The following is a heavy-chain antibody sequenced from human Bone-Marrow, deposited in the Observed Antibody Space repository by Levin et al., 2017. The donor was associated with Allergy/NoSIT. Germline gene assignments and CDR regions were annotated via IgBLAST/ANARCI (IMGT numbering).Heavy chain of an antibody. V-gene: IGHV3-23*01. D-gene: IGHD3-22*01. J-gene: IGHJ6*02. CDR3: AKDLYDSSGYYYDGYYYYGMDV. Sequence: SCAASGFTFSSYAMSWVRQAPGKGLEWVSVISAGGGSTYYADSVKGRFTISRDNYNNTLYLQMNSLRAEDTAVYYCAKDLYDSSGYYYDGYYYYGMDVWGQGTTVTVSS. CDR1: GFTFSSYA. CDR2: ISAGGGST.